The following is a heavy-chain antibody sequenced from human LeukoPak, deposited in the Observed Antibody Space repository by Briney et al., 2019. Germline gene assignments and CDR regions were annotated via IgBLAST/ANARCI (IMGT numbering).Heavy chain of an antibody. D-gene: IGHD2-15*01. V-gene: IGHV3-21*01. J-gene: IGHJ6*02. CDR3: ARDLHCSGGSCYVGEYGMDV. Sequence: GGSLRLSCAASGFTFSSYSMNWVRQAPGKGLEWVSSISSSSSYIYYADSVKGRFTISRDNAKNSLYLQMNSLRAEDTAVYYCARDLHCSGGSCYVGEYGMDVWGQGTTVTVSS. CDR2: ISSSSSYI. CDR1: GFTFSSYS.